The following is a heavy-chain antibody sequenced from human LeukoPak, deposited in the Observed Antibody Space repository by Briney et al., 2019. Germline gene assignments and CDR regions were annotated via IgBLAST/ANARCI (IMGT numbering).Heavy chain of an antibody. D-gene: IGHD3-22*01. Sequence: GGSLRLSCAASEFTFSDYYMSWIRQAPGKGLEWVSYISSSGSTIYYADALKGRFTISRNNAKNSLYLQMNSLRAEDTAVYYCARVDSSDYYPYYFDYWGQGTLVTVSS. CDR1: EFTFSDYY. V-gene: IGHV3-11*01. CDR3: ARVDSSDYYPYYFDY. J-gene: IGHJ4*02. CDR2: ISSSGSTI.